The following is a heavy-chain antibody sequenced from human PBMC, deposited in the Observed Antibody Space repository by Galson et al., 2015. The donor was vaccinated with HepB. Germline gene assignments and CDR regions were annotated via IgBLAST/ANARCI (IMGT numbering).Heavy chain of an antibody. CDR1: GFTFSSYW. CDR2: IKQDGSEK. CDR3: ARVTPLEVYCSGGSCYEEYNWFDP. D-gene: IGHD2-15*01. V-gene: IGHV3-7*03. J-gene: IGHJ5*02. Sequence: SLRLSCAASGFTFSSYWMSWVRQAPGKGLEWVANIKQDGSEKYYVDSVKGRFTISRDNAKNSLYLQMNSLRAEDTAVYYCARVTPLEVYCSGGSCYEEYNWFDPWGQGTLVTVSS.